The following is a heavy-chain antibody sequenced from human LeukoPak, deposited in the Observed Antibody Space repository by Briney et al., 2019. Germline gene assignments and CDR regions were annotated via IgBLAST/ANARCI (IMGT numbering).Heavy chain of an antibody. CDR2: IIPIFGTA. V-gene: IGHV1-69*06. D-gene: IGHD6-13*01. Sequence: AASVKVSCKASGYTFTSYGISWVRQAPGQGLEWMGGIIPIFGTANYAQKFQGRVTITADKSTSTAYMELSSLRSEDTAVYYCARSPSSSWMAGAFDIWGQGTMVTVSS. CDR1: GYTFTSYG. CDR3: ARSPSSSWMAGAFDI. J-gene: IGHJ3*02.